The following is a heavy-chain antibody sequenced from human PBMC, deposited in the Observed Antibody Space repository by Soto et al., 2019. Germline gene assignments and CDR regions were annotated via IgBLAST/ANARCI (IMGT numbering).Heavy chain of an antibody. V-gene: IGHV3-23*01. CDR3: AKDRKYPRDYFHY. Sequence: GGSLRLSCGVSGFTVTSNGVSWVRQAPGKGLEWVSAISPNGQGIWYADSVKGRFTISRDISRNTVFLQMDSLRAEDTAAYYCAKDRKYPRDYFHYWGQGTLVTVSS. D-gene: IGHD6-6*01. CDR2: ISPNGQGI. J-gene: IGHJ4*02. CDR1: GFTVTSNG.